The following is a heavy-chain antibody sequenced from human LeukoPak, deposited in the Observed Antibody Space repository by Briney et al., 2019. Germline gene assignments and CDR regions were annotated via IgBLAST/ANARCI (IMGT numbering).Heavy chain of an antibody. V-gene: IGHV3-72*01. CDR1: GFTFSPHY. Sequence: GGSLRLSCAASGFTFSPHYMDWVRQSPGQGLEWVGLVRNKADGYTAIYSASVKGRFTISRDDSKNSIYLQMDSLKAEDTAVYYCGDLGSAGTDHWGQGTMVTVSS. CDR2: VRNKADGYTA. CDR3: GDLGSAGTDH. D-gene: IGHD2-15*01. J-gene: IGHJ4*02.